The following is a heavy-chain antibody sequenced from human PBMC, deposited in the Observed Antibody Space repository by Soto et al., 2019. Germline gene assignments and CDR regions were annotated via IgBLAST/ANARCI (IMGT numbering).Heavy chain of an antibody. Sequence: SETLYLTCTVSGGSISSGGYYWTWIRQHPGKGLEWIGYIYYSGSTYYNPSLKSRVSISLDTSKNQFSLSLNSVTAANTALYHCALRYDNRLYWGKGSLVTVYS. D-gene: IGHD3-9*01. CDR1: GGSISSGGYY. J-gene: IGHJ4*02. CDR3: ALRYDNRLY. V-gene: IGHV4-31*03. CDR2: IYYSGST.